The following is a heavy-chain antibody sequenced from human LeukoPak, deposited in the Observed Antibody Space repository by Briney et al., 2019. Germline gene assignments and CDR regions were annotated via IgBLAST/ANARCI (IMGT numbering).Heavy chain of an antibody. CDR2: IRSKAYGGTT. J-gene: IGHJ4*02. Sequence: SGGSLRLSCTASGFTFGDYAMGWFRQAPGKGLEWVGFIRSKAYGGTTEYAASVKGRFTISRDDSKSIAYLQMNSLKTEDTAVYYCTRDWYYDYWGQGILVTVSS. V-gene: IGHV3-49*03. D-gene: IGHD2/OR15-2a*01. CDR1: GFTFGDYA. CDR3: TRDWYYDY.